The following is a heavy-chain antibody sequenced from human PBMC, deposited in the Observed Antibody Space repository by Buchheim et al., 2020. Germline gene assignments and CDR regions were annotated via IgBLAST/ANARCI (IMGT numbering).Heavy chain of an antibody. D-gene: IGHD6-13*01. Sequence: EVQLLESGGGLVQPGGSLRLSCAASGFTFSSYAMGWVRQAPGKGLEWVSAISGSGVSTYYADSVKGRFSIAREHSKNTLVLQMDSLRAEDTAVCYCAKGVGWGSSSWYGGYWGQGTL. V-gene: IGHV3-23*01. CDR3: AKGVGWGSSSWYGGY. J-gene: IGHJ4*02. CDR1: GFTFSSYA. CDR2: ISGSGVST.